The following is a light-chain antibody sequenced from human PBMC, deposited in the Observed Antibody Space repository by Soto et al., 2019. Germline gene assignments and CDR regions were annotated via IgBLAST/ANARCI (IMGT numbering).Light chain of an antibody. V-gene: IGLV1-47*01. CDR2: RNN. CDR1: SSNIGSNY. Sequence: QSVLTQPPSASGTPGQRVTISCSGSSSNIGSNYVYWYQQLPGTAPKLLISRNNQRPSGVPDRFSGSKSGTSASLAIIGLRSEDEADYYCAAWDDSLSGWVFGGGTKLTVL. CDR3: AAWDDSLSGWV. J-gene: IGLJ3*02.